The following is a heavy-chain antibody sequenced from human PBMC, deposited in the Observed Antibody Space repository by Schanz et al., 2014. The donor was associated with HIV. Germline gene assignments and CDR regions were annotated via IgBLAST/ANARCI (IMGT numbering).Heavy chain of an antibody. CDR2: KNQDGSEK. D-gene: IGHD4-4*01. Sequence: EVQLVESGGGLVQPGGSLRLSCAASGFTFSIYYMSWVRQAPXNAPPPPPNKNQDGSEKYYVDSVKGRFTISRDNAENSLYLQMHSLRAEDTAVYFCARDRLHPGNGMDVWGQGTTVTVSS. J-gene: IGHJ6*02. V-gene: IGHV3-7*01. CDR3: ARDRLHPGNGMDV. CDR1: GFTFSIYY.